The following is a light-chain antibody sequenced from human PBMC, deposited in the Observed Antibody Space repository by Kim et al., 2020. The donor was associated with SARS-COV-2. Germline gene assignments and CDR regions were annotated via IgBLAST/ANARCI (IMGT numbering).Light chain of an antibody. J-gene: IGLJ2*01. CDR3: SSYAGSNHFAV. CDR2: EVN. V-gene: IGLV2-8*01. CDR1: SSDVGGYNY. Sequence: QSALTQPPSASGSPGQSVTISCTGTSSDVGGYNYVSWYQQHPDKAPKVMIYEVNKRPSGVPDRFSGSKSGNTASLTVSGLQAEDEADYYCSSYAGSNHFAVFGGGTQLTVL.